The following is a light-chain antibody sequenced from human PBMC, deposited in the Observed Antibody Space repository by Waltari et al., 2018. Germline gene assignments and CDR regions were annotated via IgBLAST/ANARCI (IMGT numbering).Light chain of an antibody. J-gene: IGLJ3*02. V-gene: IGLV2-14*01. CDR2: DVS. Sequence: QSALTQPASVSGSPGQSITISCTGTATDLGGYNYVSWYQQRPGQAPKLIIFDVSSRPSGISNRFSGSKFGNTASLTISGLQPEDEADYYCCSFTSSSTWVFGGGTKLTVL. CDR3: CSFTSSSTWV. CDR1: ATDLGGYNY.